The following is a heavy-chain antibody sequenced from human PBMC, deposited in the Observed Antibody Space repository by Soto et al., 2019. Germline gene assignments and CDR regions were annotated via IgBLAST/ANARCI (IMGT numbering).Heavy chain of an antibody. Sequence: PSETLSLTCTVSGGSISSGGYYWSWIRQHPGKGLEWIGYIYYSGSTYYNPSLKSRVTISVDTSKNQFSLKLSSVTAADTAVYYCALQGYYYDSSGYPYFDYWGQGTLVTVSS. CDR2: IYYSGST. D-gene: IGHD3-22*01. J-gene: IGHJ4*02. V-gene: IGHV4-31*03. CDR3: ALQGYYYDSSGYPYFDY. CDR1: GGSISSGGYY.